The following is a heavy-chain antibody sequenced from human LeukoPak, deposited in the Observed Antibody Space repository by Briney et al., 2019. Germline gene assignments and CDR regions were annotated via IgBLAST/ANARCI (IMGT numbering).Heavy chain of an antibody. Sequence: QAGGSLRLSCAASGFTFDDYGMHWVRQAPGKGLEWVSGISWNSVSITYADSVKGRFTISRDNAKNSLYLQMNSLRADDTALYYCARRKGSVSGKGPFDYWGQGTLVTVSS. J-gene: IGHJ4*02. CDR2: ISWNSVSI. CDR3: ARRKGSVSGKGPFDY. CDR1: GFTFDDYG. D-gene: IGHD6-25*01. V-gene: IGHV3-9*01.